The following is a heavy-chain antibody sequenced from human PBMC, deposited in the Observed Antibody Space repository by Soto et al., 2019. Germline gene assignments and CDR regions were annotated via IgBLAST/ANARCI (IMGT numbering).Heavy chain of an antibody. Sequence: PGEPLPISCQGSGYRFTSYWIDWVRQMPGKGLEWMGIIYPGDSDTRYSPSFQGQVTISADKSISTAYLQWSTLQASDTAMYYCARTGDFYSSSWYTDWGQGTLVTVSS. CDR3: ARTGDFYSSSWYTD. J-gene: IGHJ4*02. V-gene: IGHV5-51*01. CDR2: IYPGDSDT. CDR1: GYRFTSYW. D-gene: IGHD6-13*01.